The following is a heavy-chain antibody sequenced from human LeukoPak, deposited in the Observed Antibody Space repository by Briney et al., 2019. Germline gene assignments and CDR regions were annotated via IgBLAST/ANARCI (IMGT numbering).Heavy chain of an antibody. CDR1: GFDFSTYA. V-gene: IGHV3-21*01. D-gene: IGHD6-6*01. CDR2: ISTMSNYI. J-gene: IGHJ4*02. CDR3: SRAGGGSSLLRFDY. Sequence: GGSLRLSCAASGFDFSTYAINWVRQAPGKGLEWVSSISTMSNYIFYGDSVKGRFTISRDNAKNSVYLQMNSLRPEDTAVYYCSRAGGGSSLLRFDYWGQGTLATVSS.